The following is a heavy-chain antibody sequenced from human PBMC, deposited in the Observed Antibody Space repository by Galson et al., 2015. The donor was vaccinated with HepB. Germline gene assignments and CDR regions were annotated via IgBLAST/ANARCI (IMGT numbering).Heavy chain of an antibody. Sequence: SLRLSCAASGFTFSNAWMNWVSQAPGKGLEWVGRIKSKTDGGTTDYAAPVKGRFTISRDDSKNTLYLQMNSLKTEDTAVYYCTTDPHYYDSGGYLPWGQGTLVTVSS. CDR2: IKSKTDGGTT. CDR3: TTDPHYYDSGGYLP. D-gene: IGHD3-22*01. CDR1: GFTFSNAW. V-gene: IGHV3-15*07. J-gene: IGHJ5*02.